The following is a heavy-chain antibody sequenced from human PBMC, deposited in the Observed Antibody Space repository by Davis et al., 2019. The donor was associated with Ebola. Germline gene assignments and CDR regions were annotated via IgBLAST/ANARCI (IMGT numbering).Heavy chain of an antibody. V-gene: IGHV1-69*06. J-gene: IGHJ4*02. Sequence: SVKVSCKASGGTFTNYAISWVRQAPGQGLEWMGGIIPIFGTANSAQEFRGRVTMTADKSTTIAYMELSGLKSEDTAIYYCARGRNWGSGRGDFDYWGQGTLVTVSS. CDR2: IIPIFGTA. CDR1: GGTFTNYA. CDR3: ARGRNWGSGRGDFDY. D-gene: IGHD7-27*01.